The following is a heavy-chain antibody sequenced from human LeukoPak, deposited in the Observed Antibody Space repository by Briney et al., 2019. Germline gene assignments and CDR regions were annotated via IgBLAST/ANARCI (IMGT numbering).Heavy chain of an antibody. V-gene: IGHV4-61*01. CDR1: GGSISSGSYY. D-gene: IGHD3-22*01. J-gene: IGHJ4*02. Sequence: SETLSLTCTVSGGSISSGSYYWSWIRQPPGKGLEWIGYSGNTDYNPSLKSRVTISVDTSKNQFSLKLSSVTAADTAVYYCARRRVGYYEVFDYWGQGTLVTVSS. CDR3: ARRRVGYYEVFDY. CDR2: SGNT.